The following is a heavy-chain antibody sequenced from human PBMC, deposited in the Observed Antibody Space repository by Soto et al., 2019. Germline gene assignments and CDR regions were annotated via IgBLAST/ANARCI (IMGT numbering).Heavy chain of an antibody. CDR3: ATNYGSGSTHFDY. CDR2: IIPMLGMS. CDR1: GDTFNFYT. Sequence: QVQLVQSGAEVKKPGSSVRVSCTASGDTFNFYTISWVRQVPGQGPEWMGRIIPMLGMSNYAQKFQGRVTIMADKSTSTVYMNLSGLTSEDTAVYYCATNYGSGSTHFDYWCQGTLVTVSS. D-gene: IGHD3-10*01. V-gene: IGHV1-69*02. J-gene: IGHJ4*02.